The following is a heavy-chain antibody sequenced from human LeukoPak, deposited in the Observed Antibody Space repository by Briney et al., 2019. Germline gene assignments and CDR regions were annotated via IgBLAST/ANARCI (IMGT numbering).Heavy chain of an antibody. CDR1: GGTFSSYA. J-gene: IGHJ3*02. CDR3: AIFSVGATPPDAFDI. Sequence: SVKVSCKASGGTFSSYAISWVRQAPGQGLEWMGGIIPIFGTANYAQKFQGRVTITADESTSTAYMELSSLRSEDTAVYYCAIFSVGATPPDAFDIWGQGTMVTVSS. CDR2: IIPIFGTA. D-gene: IGHD1-26*01. V-gene: IGHV1-69*13.